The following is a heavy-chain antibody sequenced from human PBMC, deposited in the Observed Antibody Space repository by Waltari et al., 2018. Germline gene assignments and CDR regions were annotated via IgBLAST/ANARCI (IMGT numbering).Heavy chain of an antibody. J-gene: IGHJ3*01. V-gene: IGHV1-8*01. CDR2: INPNALT. CDR1: GYTSTNLA. CDR3: ARYSVGAAFDL. D-gene: IGHD1-26*01. Sequence: QVQLVQSGAEVKAPGASVKVSCKTSGYTSTNLAINWVRQAAGHGLEWMGWINPNALTGYAPQFQGRVAMTRDASINTAYLELTNLRSDDTAVYYCARYSVGAAFDLWGQGTQVTVSS.